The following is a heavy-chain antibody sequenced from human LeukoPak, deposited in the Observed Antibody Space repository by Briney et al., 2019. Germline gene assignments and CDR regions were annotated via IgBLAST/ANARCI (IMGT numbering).Heavy chain of an antibody. CDR2: IYYSGST. J-gene: IGHJ4*02. V-gene: IGHV4-59*08. CDR3: ARHYRGGYDSSGYYFDY. D-gene: IGHD3-22*01. CDR1: GGSISSYY. Sequence: SETLSLTCTVSGGSISSYYWSWIRQPPGKGLEWIGYIYYSGSTNYNPSLKSRVTISVDASKNQFSLKLSSVTAADTAVYYCARHYRGGYDSSGYYFDYWGQGTLVTVSS.